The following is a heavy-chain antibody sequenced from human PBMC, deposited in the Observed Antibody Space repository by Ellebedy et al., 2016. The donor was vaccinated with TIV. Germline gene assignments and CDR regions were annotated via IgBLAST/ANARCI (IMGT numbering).Heavy chain of an antibody. D-gene: IGHD3-10*01. CDR2: ISGSDGRT. CDR1: GFTFSNNG. J-gene: IGHJ4*02. CDR3: TKDSGWQHDY. V-gene: IGHV3-23*01. Sequence: PGGSLRLSCAASGFTFSNNGMSWVRQAPGKGLEWVSGISGSDGRTYYADSVQGRFTISRDNSKITLYLQMNSLRAEDTAVYYCTKDSGWQHDYWGQGTLVTVSS.